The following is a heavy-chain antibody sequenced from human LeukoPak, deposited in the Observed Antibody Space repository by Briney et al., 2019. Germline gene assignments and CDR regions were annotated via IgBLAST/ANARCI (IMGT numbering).Heavy chain of an antibody. CDR2: ISYSGNA. CDR3: ARNLGQTWGTVTTDLWYFDH. D-gene: IGHD4-11*01. Sequence: SETLSLTCTVSGASIITTNYYWGWIRQPPGKGLEWIGSISYSGNAYYNPSPRSRLSISMDASKNQFSLKVRSVTAADTAVYYCARNLGQTWGTVTTDLWYFDHWGQGTLVPVSS. J-gene: IGHJ4*02. V-gene: IGHV4-39*01. CDR1: GASIITTNYY.